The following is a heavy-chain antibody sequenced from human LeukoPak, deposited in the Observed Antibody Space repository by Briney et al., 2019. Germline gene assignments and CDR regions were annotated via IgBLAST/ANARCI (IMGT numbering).Heavy chain of an antibody. Sequence: GGSLRLSCAASGFTFSNAWMSWVRQAPGKGLEWVGRIKSKTDGGTTDYAAPVKGRFTISRDDSKNTLYLQMNSLKTEDTAVYYCTTPLEIVAASRFDPWGQGTLVTVSS. D-gene: IGHD3-22*01. CDR1: GFTFSNAW. V-gene: IGHV3-15*01. J-gene: IGHJ5*02. CDR3: TTPLEIVAASRFDP. CDR2: IKSKTDGGTT.